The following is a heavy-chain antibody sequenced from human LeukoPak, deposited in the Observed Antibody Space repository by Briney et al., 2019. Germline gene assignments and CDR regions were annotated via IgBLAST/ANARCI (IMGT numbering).Heavy chain of an antibody. Sequence: ASVKVSCKASEYTFSVYHIHWVRLAPGQGLEWMAWINPNSGDTNYAQKFQGRVTMTRDTSISTVYMEVNSLKFDDTAVYYCALTPGGSWAFDFWGQGTLVTVSS. CDR1: EYTFSVYH. CDR2: INPNSGDT. V-gene: IGHV1-2*02. CDR3: ALTPGGSWAFDF. J-gene: IGHJ4*02. D-gene: IGHD6-13*01.